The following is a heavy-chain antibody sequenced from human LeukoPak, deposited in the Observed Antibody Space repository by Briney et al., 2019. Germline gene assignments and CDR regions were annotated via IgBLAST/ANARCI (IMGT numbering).Heavy chain of an antibody. D-gene: IGHD3-22*01. Sequence: PGGSLRLSCAASGFIFNNYGLIWVRQAPGKGLEWVSAIINDGDGTNYADFVKGRFTISRDNSKNTLFLQMNSLRAEDTALYYCAKGSSGYFVDLWGQGTLVTVSS. CDR3: AKGSSGYFVDL. CDR2: IINDGDGT. CDR1: GFIFNNYG. J-gene: IGHJ5*02. V-gene: IGHV3-23*01.